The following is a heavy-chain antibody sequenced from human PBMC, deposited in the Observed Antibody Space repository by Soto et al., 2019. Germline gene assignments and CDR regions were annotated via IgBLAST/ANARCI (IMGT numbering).Heavy chain of an antibody. CDR3: AIDSNSSGRINAFDV. D-gene: IGHD6-19*01. J-gene: IGHJ3*01. Sequence: SQTLSLTCAISGDSVSGNSAAWNWIRQSPSRGLEWLGRTYYRSKWYNEYAEPVKSRVIINPDTAKNQFSLQLNSVTPEDTAVYYCAIDSNSSGRINAFDVWGQGTIVTVSS. V-gene: IGHV6-1*01. CDR2: TYYRSKWYN. CDR1: GDSVSGNSAA.